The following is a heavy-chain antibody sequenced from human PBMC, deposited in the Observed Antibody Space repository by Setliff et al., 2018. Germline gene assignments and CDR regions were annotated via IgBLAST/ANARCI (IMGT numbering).Heavy chain of an antibody. CDR3: ARDLGNWFDP. CDR2: IYYSGST. D-gene: IGHD3-16*01. J-gene: IGHJ5*01. CDR1: GGSIRSYY. V-gene: IGHV4-59*12. Sequence: PSETLSLTCTVSGGSIRSYYWNWIRQPPGKGLEWIGYIYYSGSTNYNPSLKSRVTISVDTSKNQFSLKLSSVTAADTAIYYCARDLGNWFDPWGQGTLVTVSS.